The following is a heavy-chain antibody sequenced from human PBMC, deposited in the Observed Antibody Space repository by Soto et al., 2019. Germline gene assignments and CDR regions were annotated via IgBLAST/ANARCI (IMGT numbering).Heavy chain of an antibody. D-gene: IGHD2-8*01. J-gene: IGHJ4*02. CDR2: INHSGST. CDR1: GGSFSGYY. V-gene: IGHV4-34*01. CDR3: ARGRAGYCTNGVCYAFDY. Sequence: QVQLQQWGAGLLKPSETLSLTCAVYGGSFSGYYWSWIRQPPGKGLEWIGEINHSGSTNYNPSLKSRVTRSVDPSKNQVSLKMSSVTAADTAVYYCARGRAGYCTNGVCYAFDYWGQGTLVTVSS.